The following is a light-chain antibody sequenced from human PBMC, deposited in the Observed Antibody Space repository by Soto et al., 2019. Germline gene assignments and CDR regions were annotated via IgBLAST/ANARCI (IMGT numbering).Light chain of an antibody. CDR3: QQYYSYPPWT. Sequence: AIRMTQSPSSLSASTGDRVTITCRASQGISSYLAWYQQKPGKAPKLLIYAASTLQSGVPSRFSGSGSGTDFTLTISCLQSEDFATYYCQQYYSYPPWTSGQGTKVDIK. CDR2: AAS. V-gene: IGKV1-8*01. J-gene: IGKJ1*01. CDR1: QGISSY.